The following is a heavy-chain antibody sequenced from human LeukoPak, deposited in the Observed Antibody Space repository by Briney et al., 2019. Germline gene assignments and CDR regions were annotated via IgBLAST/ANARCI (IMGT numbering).Heavy chain of an antibody. J-gene: IGHJ4*02. D-gene: IGHD3-3*01. CDR3: ARGPKYYDFWSGYYSSGPLDYYFDY. CDR2: INHSGST. V-gene: IGHV4-34*01. Sequence: SETLSLTCAVYGGSFSGYYWSWIRQPPGKGLEWIGEINHSGSTNYNPSLKSRVTISVDTSKNQFSLKLSSVTAADTAVYYCARGPKYYDFWSGYYSSGPLDYYFDYWGQGTLVTVSS. CDR1: GGSFSGYY.